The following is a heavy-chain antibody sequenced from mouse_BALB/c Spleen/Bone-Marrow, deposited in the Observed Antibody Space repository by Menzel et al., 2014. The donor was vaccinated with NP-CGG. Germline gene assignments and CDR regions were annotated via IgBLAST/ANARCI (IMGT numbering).Heavy chain of an antibody. CDR2: LAPETGGT. V-gene: IGHV1-15*01. J-gene: IGHJ4*01. CDR3: ANWGYYAMDY. D-gene: IGHD4-1*01. CDR1: GYTFTDYE. Sequence: VQLVESGAELVRPGASVTLSCKASGYTFTDYEMHWVKQTPVHGLEWIGTLAPETGGTAYNQKFKDMATLTADKSSTTAYMELRSLTSEDSAVYYCANWGYYAMDYWGQGISVTVSS.